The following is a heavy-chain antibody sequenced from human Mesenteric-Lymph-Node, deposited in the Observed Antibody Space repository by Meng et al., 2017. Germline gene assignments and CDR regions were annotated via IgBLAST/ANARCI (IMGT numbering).Heavy chain of an antibody. CDR1: GFTFNCQW. D-gene: IGHD5-24*01. V-gene: IGHV3-74*01. CDR2: TTADGRST. J-gene: IGHJ4*02. CDR3: VIDEDGYNY. Sequence: VVLVGAGGEMFRPGVSVSCKAAGYGFTFNCQWRHRDGPGPGNGWVWITRTTADGRSTSYAVSVKVRFTSSRDRAKNKMYLKMNSLRAEDTDVYECVIDEDGYNYWGQGTLVTVSS.